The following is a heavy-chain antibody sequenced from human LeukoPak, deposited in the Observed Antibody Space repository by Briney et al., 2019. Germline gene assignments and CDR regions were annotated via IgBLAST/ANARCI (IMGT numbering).Heavy chain of an antibody. V-gene: IGHV4-39*01. CDR3: ARSSTIEVASVVVFVANFYC. D-gene: IGHD6-19*01. CDR1: GGSIRSSSYY. CDR2: IYYSGST. Sequence: SETLTLTCAVSGGSIRSSSYYWGRIRQPPGKGLEWIGSIYYSGSTYYNPSLKSRVTISVDTSKNQFSLKLSSVTAEDTAVYYCARSSTIEVASVVVFVANFYCWGRGGLVSVSS. J-gene: IGHJ4*02.